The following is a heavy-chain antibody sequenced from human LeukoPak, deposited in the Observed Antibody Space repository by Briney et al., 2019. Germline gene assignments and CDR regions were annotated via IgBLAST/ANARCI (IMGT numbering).Heavy chain of an antibody. D-gene: IGHD3-10*01. V-gene: IGHV4-31*03. CDR1: GGSISSGGYY. CDR3: ARVYYGSGRSEDY. Sequence: SQTLSLTCTVSGGSISSGGYYWSWIRQHPGKGLEWIGYIYCSGSTYYNPFLKSRVTISVDTSKNQFSLKLSSVTAADTAVYYCARVYYGSGRSEDYWGQGTLVTVSS. CDR2: IYCSGST. J-gene: IGHJ4*02.